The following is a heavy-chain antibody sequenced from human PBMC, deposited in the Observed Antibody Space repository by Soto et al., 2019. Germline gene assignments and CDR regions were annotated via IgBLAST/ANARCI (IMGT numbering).Heavy chain of an antibody. D-gene: IGHD3-22*01. Sequence: QVQLQESGPGLVKPSQTLSLTCTVSGGSISSGDYYWSWIRQPPGKGLEWIGYIYYSGSTYYNPSLKSRVTTSVDTAKNQFSLKLSSVPAADTAVYYCARDHPQYYYDSSGYYQSYYYGMDVKGKGTTVTVSS. J-gene: IGHJ6*04. CDR2: IYYSGST. CDR1: GGSISSGDYY. V-gene: IGHV4-30-4*01. CDR3: ARDHPQYYYDSSGYYQSYYYGMDV.